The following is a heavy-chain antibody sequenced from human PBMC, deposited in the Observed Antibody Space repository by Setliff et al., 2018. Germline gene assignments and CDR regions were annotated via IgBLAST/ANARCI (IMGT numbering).Heavy chain of an antibody. D-gene: IGHD3-3*01. CDR3: TRGSFYDFWSGDHYDY. CDR2: ISSSGSTM. Sequence: PGGSLRLSCAASGFTFSSYEMNWVRQAPGKGLEWVSYISSSGSTMYYADSVKGRFTISRDNAKNSLYLQMNSLRAEDTAMYYCTRGSFYDFWSGDHYDYWGQGTLVTVS. J-gene: IGHJ4*02. V-gene: IGHV3-48*03. CDR1: GFTFSSYE.